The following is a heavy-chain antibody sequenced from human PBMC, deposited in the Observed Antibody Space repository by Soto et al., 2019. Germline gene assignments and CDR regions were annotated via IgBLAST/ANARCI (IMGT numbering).Heavy chain of an antibody. CDR1: GYTFTSYD. D-gene: IGHD2-2*01. J-gene: IGHJ4*02. CDR3: ARGVRRYCSSTSCPPHY. Sequence: ASVKVSCKASGYTFTSYDINWVRQATGQGLEWMGWMNPNSGKTGYAQKFQGRVTMHRNTYISTAYMELSSLRSEDTAVYYCARGVRRYCSSTSCPPHYWGQGTLVTVSS. CDR2: MNPNSGKT. V-gene: IGHV1-8*01.